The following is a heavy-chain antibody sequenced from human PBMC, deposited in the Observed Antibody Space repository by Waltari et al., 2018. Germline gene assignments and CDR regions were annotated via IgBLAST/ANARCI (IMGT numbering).Heavy chain of an antibody. V-gene: IGHV4-59*08. Sequence: HVQLQESGPGLVKPSEPLSLTCSVSGDFPSDDHWTWIRQAPGKGLEWIAYRRNTGATKCTPSRESRVTLSADTSKKQFSLRLTSVTAADTAVYFCARLPTKYFDSLGWGFFDQWGQGILVTVSS. J-gene: IGHJ4*02. D-gene: IGHD3-9*01. CDR3: ARLPTKYFDSLGWGFFDQ. CDR2: RRNTGAT. CDR1: GDFPSDDH.